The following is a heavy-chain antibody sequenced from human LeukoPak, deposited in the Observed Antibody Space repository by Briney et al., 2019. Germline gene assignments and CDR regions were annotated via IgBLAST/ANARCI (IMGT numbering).Heavy chain of an antibody. CDR1: GGTFSSYA. J-gene: IGHJ6*03. CDR3: ARGGGMIASPVYYMDV. CDR2: IIPIFGTA. D-gene: IGHD3-22*01. V-gene: IGHV1-69*13. Sequence: GASVKVSCKASGGTFSSYAISWVRQAPGQGLEWMGGIIPIFGTANYAQKFQGRVTITADESTSTAYMELSSPRSEDAAVYYCARGGGMIASPVYYMDVWGKGTTVTISS.